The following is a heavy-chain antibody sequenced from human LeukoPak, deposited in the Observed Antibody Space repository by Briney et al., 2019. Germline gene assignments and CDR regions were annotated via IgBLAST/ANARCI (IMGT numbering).Heavy chain of an antibody. CDR1: GFTFRSYS. J-gene: IGHJ4*02. CDR3: ARDLSLGAPGGFDY. CDR2: ISSSSTYI. V-gene: IGHV3-21*01. D-gene: IGHD3-16*01. Sequence: GGTLRLSCAASGFTFRSYSMNWVRQAPGKGLEWVSTISSSSTYIYYADSVKGRFTISRDNAENSVYLQMDSLRGDDTAVYYCARDLSLGAPGGFDYWGQGTLVTVSS.